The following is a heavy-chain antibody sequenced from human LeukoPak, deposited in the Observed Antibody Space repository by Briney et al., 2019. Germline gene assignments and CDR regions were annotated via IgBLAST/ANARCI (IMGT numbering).Heavy chain of an antibody. CDR2: IYSDGRT. Sequence: PGGSLRLSCAASGFTVSTNYMSWVRQAPGKGLEWVSVIYSDGRTYYADSVKGRFTISRDNSKNTLYLQMNSLRAEDTAVYYCAKDRYDSRGREFQYWGQGTLVTVSS. J-gene: IGHJ1*01. CDR3: AKDRYDSRGREFQY. D-gene: IGHD3-22*01. V-gene: IGHV3-53*01. CDR1: GFTVSTNY.